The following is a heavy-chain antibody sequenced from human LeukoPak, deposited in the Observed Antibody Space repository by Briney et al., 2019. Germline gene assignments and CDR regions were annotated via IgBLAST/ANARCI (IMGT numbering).Heavy chain of an antibody. CDR1: GYSFTNYW. D-gene: IGHD6-19*01. Sequence: GESLKISCKGSGYSFTNYWIGWVPQMPGKGLEWMGTIYCGDSDTRNSPSFQGQVTISADRSISTAYLQWSRLKASDTAVYYWARGGRYSSGYNYYYDYWGQGTLLTVSS. V-gene: IGHV5-51*01. CDR2: IYCGDSDT. J-gene: IGHJ4*02. CDR3: ARGGRYSSGYNYYYDY.